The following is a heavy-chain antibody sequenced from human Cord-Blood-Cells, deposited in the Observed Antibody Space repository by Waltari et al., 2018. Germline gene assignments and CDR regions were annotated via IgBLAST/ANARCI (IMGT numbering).Heavy chain of an antibody. CDR2: INPNSGGT. D-gene: IGHD6-6*01. CDR3: ARDEGYSSSYFDY. J-gene: IGHJ4*02. V-gene: IGHV1-2*02. Sequence: QGLEWMGWINPNSGGTNYAQKFQGRVTMTRDTSISTAYMELSRLRSDDTAVYYCARDEGYSSSYFDYWGQGTLVTVSS.